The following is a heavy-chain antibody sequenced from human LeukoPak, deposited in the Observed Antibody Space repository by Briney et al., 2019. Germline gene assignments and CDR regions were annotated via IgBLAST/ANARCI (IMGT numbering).Heavy chain of an antibody. D-gene: IGHD3-10*01. CDR2: ISPYNGNT. J-gene: IGHJ5*02. CDR3: ATSITMVRGVIISGDWFDP. CDR1: GYTFTSYS. Sequence: VASVKVSCKTSGYTFTSYSISWVRQAPGQGLEWMGSISPYNGNTNYAQKLQGRVTMTTDTSTSTAYMDLRSLRSDDTALYYCATSITMVRGVIISGDWFDPWGQGTLVTVSS. V-gene: IGHV1-18*01.